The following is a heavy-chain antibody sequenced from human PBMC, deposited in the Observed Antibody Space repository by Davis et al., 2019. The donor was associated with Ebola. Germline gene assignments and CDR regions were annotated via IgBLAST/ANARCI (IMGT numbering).Heavy chain of an antibody. CDR2: VYFDGSYK. CDR3: ARDFYGGVHFDY. D-gene: IGHD2-8*02. Sequence: PGGSLRLSCAASGFTFSSYGMHWVRQAPGKGLEWVAVVYFDGSYKYYGDSVKGRFTISRDNAKNSLYLQMNSLRAEDTAVYYCARDFYGGVHFDYWGQGTLVTVSS. CDR1: GFTFSSYG. V-gene: IGHV3-33*01. J-gene: IGHJ4*02.